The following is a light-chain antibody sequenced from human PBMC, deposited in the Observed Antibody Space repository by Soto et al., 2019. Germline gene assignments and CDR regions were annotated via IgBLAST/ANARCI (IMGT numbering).Light chain of an antibody. CDR1: QGIINY. CDR2: AAS. Sequence: DIQMTQSPSSLSASVGDRVTITCRASQGIINYLALYQQKPGKVPKLLIYAASTSQSGVPSRFSGSRSGTDFTLTISSLQPEDVATYYCQKYNSAPLTFGGGTKVEIK. J-gene: IGKJ4*01. CDR3: QKYNSAPLT. V-gene: IGKV1-27*01.